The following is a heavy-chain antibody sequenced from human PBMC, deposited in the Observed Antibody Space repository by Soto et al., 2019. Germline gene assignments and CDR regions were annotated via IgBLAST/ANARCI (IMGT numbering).Heavy chain of an antibody. J-gene: IGHJ4*02. CDR3: AKGRDIVVVPTVDY. CDR2: ISSTGGGT. Sequence: GGSLRLSCAASGFTFNNYAMSWVRQAPGKGLEWVSGISSTGGGTYYADPVKGRFTISRDNSKNTLYLQMNNLRAGDTALYYCAKGRDIVVVPTVDYWGQGTLVTVSS. V-gene: IGHV3-23*01. D-gene: IGHD2-15*01. CDR1: GFTFNNYA.